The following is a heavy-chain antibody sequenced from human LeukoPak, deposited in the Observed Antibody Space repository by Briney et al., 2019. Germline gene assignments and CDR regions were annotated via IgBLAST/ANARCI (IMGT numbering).Heavy chain of an antibody. CDR1: GYTFTSYY. Sequence: ASVKVSCKASGYTFTSYYMHWVQQAPGQGLEWMGIINPSGGSTSYAQKFQDRVTMTRDTSASTVYMELSSLKSEDTAVYYCARVRDGYNDAYDIWGQGTMVTVTS. D-gene: IGHD5-24*01. J-gene: IGHJ3*02. CDR3: ARVRDGYNDAYDI. CDR2: INPSGGST. V-gene: IGHV1-46*01.